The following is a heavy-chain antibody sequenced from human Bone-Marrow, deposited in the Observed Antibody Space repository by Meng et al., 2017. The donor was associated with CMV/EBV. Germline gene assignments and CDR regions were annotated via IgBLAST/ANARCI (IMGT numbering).Heavy chain of an antibody. CDR1: GFTFSSYW. CDR3: AKVYYYGSDPSYYYYGMDV. J-gene: IGHJ6*02. V-gene: IGHV3-23*01. Sequence: GESLKISCAASGFTFSSYWMSWVRQAPGKGLEWVSAISGSGGSTYYADSVKGRFTISRDNSKNTLYLQMNSLRAEDTAVYYCAKVYYYGSDPSYYYYGMDVWGQGTTVTVSS. CDR2: ISGSGGST. D-gene: IGHD3-10*01.